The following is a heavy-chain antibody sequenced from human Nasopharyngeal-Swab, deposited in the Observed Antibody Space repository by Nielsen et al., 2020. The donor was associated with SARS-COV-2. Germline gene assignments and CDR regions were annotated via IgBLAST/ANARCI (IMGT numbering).Heavy chain of an antibody. V-gene: IGHV3-30*03. CDR1: GFTFSSYG. Sequence: GSLRLSCAASGFTFSSYGMHWVRQAPGKGLEWVAVISYDGSNKYYADSVKGRFTISRDNSKNTLYLQTNSLRAEDTAVYYCARDQDSSSYFDYWGQGTLVTVSS. CDR3: ARDQDSSSYFDY. J-gene: IGHJ4*02. CDR2: ISYDGSNK. D-gene: IGHD6-6*01.